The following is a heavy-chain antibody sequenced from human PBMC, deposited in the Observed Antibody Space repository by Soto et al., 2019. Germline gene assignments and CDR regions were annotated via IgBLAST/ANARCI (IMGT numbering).Heavy chain of an antibody. CDR3: ARLLRYFDWLSQYGMDV. J-gene: IGHJ6*02. CDR2: IYYSGST. Sequence: SETLSLTCTVSGGSISSSSYYWGWIRQPPGKGLEWIGSIYYSGSTYYNPSLKSRVTISVDTSKNQFSLKLSSVAAADTAVYYCARLLRYFDWLSQYGMDVWGQGTTVTVSS. D-gene: IGHD3-9*01. V-gene: IGHV4-39*01. CDR1: GGSISSSSYY.